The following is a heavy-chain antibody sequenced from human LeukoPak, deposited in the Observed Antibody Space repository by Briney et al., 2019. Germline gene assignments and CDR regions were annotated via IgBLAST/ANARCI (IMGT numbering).Heavy chain of an antibody. CDR1: GGSISSYY. CDR3: AREVAANDY. J-gene: IGHJ4*02. V-gene: IGHV4-38-2*02. Sequence: SETLSLTCTVSGGSISSYYWVWIRQPPGKGLEWIGSIYHSGSTYYNPSLKSRVTISVDTSKNQFSLRLSSVTAADTAVHYCAREVAANDYWGQGTLVTVSS. D-gene: IGHD6-13*01. CDR2: IYHSGST.